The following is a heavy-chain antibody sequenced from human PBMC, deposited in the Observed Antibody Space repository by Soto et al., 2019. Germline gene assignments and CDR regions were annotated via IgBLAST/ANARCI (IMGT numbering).Heavy chain of an antibody. V-gene: IGHV4-34*01. CDR2: INHSGST. D-gene: IGHD1-26*01. CDR3: ARGELQGPIDY. Sequence: SETLSLTCAVYGGSFSGYYWSWIRQPPGKGLEWIGEINHSGSTNYNPSLKGRVTMSVDTSKNQFSLKLTSVTAVDTAVYYCARGELQGPIDYWGQGTLVTVST. J-gene: IGHJ4*02. CDR1: GGSFSGYY.